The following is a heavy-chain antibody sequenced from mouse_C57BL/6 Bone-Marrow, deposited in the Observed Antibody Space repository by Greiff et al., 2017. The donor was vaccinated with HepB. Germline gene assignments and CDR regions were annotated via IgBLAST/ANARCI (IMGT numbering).Heavy chain of an antibody. V-gene: IGHV1-69*01. CDR3: ARKEVGDYYGSNWYFDV. Sequence: QVQLKQPGAELVMPGASVKLSCKASGYTFTSYWMHWVKPRPGQGLEWIGEIDPSDSYTNYNQKFKGKSTLTVDKSSSTAYMQLSSLTSEDSAVYYCARKEVGDYYGSNWYFDVWGTGTTVIVSS. CDR1: GYTFTSYW. J-gene: IGHJ1*03. CDR2: IDPSDSYT. D-gene: IGHD1-1*01.